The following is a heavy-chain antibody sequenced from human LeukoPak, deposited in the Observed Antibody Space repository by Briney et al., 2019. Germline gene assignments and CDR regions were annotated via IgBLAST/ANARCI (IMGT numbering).Heavy chain of an antibody. CDR1: GGSISSNYYY. Sequence: SETLSLTCTVSGGSISSNYYYWGWIRQPPGKGLEWIGSIYYTGSTFYNPSLKSRVTTSVDTSKNHFSLNLSSVTAADTAVYYCARHRGRYYDSGSYYYFDYWGQGTLVTVSS. J-gene: IGHJ4*02. V-gene: IGHV4-39*02. CDR2: IYYTGST. D-gene: IGHD3-10*01. CDR3: ARHRGRYYDSGSYYYFDY.